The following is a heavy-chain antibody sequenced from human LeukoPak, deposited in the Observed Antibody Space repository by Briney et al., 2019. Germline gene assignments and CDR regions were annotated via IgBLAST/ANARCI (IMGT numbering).Heavy chain of an antibody. V-gene: IGHV3-20*04. D-gene: IGHD4-17*01. CDR3: ARDSYGDYSAFDY. CDR2: INWNGGST. Sequence: GGSLRLSCAASGFTFDDYGMSWVRQVPGKGLEWVSGINWNGGSTGYADSVKGRFTISRDNDKNLLYLQMNSLRAEDTAFYYCARDSYGDYSAFDYWGQGTLVTVSS. J-gene: IGHJ4*02. CDR1: GFTFDDYG.